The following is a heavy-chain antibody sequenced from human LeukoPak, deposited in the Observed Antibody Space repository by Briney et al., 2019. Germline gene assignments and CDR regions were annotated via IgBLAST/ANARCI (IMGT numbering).Heavy chain of an antibody. CDR2: ISGSGGST. V-gene: IGHV3-23*01. CDR1: GFTFSSYA. D-gene: IGHD6-13*01. J-gene: IGHJ1*01. Sequence: GGSLRLSCAASGFTFSSYAMSWVRQAPGKSLEWVSAISGSGGSTYYADSVKGRFTISRDNSKNTLYLQMNSLRAEDTAVYYCAKDKGSSSWYEYFQHWGQGTPVTVSS. CDR3: AKDKGSSSWYEYFQH.